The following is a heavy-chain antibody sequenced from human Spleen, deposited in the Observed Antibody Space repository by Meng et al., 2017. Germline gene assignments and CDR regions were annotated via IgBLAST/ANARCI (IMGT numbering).Heavy chain of an antibody. Sequence: GESLKISCAASGFTFSSYAMSWVRQAPGKGLEWVANIKQDGSEKYYVDSVKGRFTTSRDNAKNSLYLQMNSLRAEDMALYYCARSHSSSWYKLGWYFDLWGRGTLVTVSS. CDR2: IKQDGSEK. D-gene: IGHD6-13*01. V-gene: IGHV3-7*03. CDR1: GFTFSSYA. J-gene: IGHJ2*01. CDR3: ARSHSSSWYKLGWYFDL.